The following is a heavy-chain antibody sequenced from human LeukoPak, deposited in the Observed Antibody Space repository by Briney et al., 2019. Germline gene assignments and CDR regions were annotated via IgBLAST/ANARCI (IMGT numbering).Heavy chain of an antibody. CDR1: GGSFSGYY. Sequence: SETLSLTCAVYGGSFSGYYWSWIRQPPGKGLEWVGEINHSGSTNYNPSLKSRVTISVDTSKNQFSLKLSSVTAADTAVYYCARSMVRGVMSRHFDYWGQGTLVTVSS. CDR3: ARSMVRGVMSRHFDY. CDR2: INHSGST. J-gene: IGHJ4*02. D-gene: IGHD3-10*01. V-gene: IGHV4-34*01.